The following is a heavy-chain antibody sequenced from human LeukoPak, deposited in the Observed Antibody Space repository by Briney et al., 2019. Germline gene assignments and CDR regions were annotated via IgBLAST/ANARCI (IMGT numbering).Heavy chain of an antibody. Sequence: GGSLRLSCAASGFTFSSYSMNWVRQAPGKGLEWLSSISSGGMWIYYADSLKGRFTISRDNAKNSLYLQMKSLRVEDTGVYYCARDAGGRTQREGWFDPWGQGTLVTVSS. V-gene: IGHV3-21*01. CDR2: ISSGGMWI. D-gene: IGHD1-26*01. CDR1: GFTFSSYS. J-gene: IGHJ5*02. CDR3: ARDAGGRTQREGWFDP.